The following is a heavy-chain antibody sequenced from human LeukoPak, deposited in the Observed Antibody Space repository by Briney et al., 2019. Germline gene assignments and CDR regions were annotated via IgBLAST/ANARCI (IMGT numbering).Heavy chain of an antibody. CDR3: ARASLSPGAVAGIGPAFDI. V-gene: IGHV4-4*07. CDR1: GGSISSYY. J-gene: IGHJ3*02. D-gene: IGHD6-19*01. CDR2: IYASGST. Sequence: SETLSLTCTVSGGSISSYYWSWIRQPAGKGLESIARIYASGSTTYNPSLKSRVTMSVDTSKNQFSLKLSSVTAADTAVYYCARASLSPGAVAGIGPAFDIWGQGTMVTVSS.